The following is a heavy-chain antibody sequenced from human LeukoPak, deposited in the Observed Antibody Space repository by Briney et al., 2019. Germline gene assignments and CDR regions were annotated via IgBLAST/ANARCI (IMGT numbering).Heavy chain of an antibody. CDR2: INPNSGGT. J-gene: IGHJ6*03. Sequence: ASVKVSCKASGYTFTGYYMHWVRQAPGQGLEWMGWINPNSGGTNYAQKFQGRVTMTRDTSISTAYMELSRLRSDDTAVYYCAREVVIAARPGGWSDYYYYMDVWGKGTTVTVSS. D-gene: IGHD6-6*01. CDR3: AREVVIAARPGGWSDYYYYMDV. CDR1: GYTFTGYY. V-gene: IGHV1-2*02.